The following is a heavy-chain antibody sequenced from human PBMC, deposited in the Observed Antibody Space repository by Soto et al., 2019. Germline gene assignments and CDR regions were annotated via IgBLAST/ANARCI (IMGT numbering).Heavy chain of an antibody. CDR1: GYTFTSYG. J-gene: IGHJ6*02. Sequence: ASVKVYCKASGYTFTSYGISWVRQAPGQGLEWMGWISAYNGNTNYAQKLQGRVTMTTDTSTSTAYMELRSLRSDDTAVYYCARDSPPRYFDWLPYTPYYYYYGMDVWGQGTTVTVSS. CDR2: ISAYNGNT. D-gene: IGHD3-9*01. V-gene: IGHV1-18*01. CDR3: ARDSPPRYFDWLPYTPYYYYYGMDV.